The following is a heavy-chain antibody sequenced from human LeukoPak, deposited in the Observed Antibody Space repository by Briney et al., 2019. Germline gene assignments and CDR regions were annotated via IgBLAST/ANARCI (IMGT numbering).Heavy chain of an antibody. V-gene: IGHV3-48*01. CDR2: ISSSDSTI. Sequence: GGSLRLSCAASGFTFSTYSMNWVRQAPGKGLVWVSYISSSDSTIYYADSVKGRFTISRDYANNSLSLQMNSLRAGDTAVYYCARGSATLLGGSHLDYWGQGTLVTVSS. D-gene: IGHD1-26*01. J-gene: IGHJ4*02. CDR3: ARGSATLLGGSHLDY. CDR1: GFTFSTYS.